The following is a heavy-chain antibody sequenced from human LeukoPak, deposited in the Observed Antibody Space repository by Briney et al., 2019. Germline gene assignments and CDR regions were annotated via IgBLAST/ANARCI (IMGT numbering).Heavy chain of an antibody. CDR2: IYYSGST. CDR1: GGSISSYY. J-gene: IGHJ5*02. Sequence: NASETLSLTCTVSGGSISSYYWSWIRQPPGKGLEWIGYIYYSGSTNYNPSLKSRVTISVDTSKNQFSLKLSSVTAADTAVYYCARARYSSSWYQGDWFDPWGQGTLVTVSS. CDR3: ARARYSSSWYQGDWFDP. D-gene: IGHD6-13*01. V-gene: IGHV4-59*01.